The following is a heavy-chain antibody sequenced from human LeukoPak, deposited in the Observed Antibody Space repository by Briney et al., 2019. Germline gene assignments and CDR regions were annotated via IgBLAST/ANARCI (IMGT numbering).Heavy chain of an antibody. Sequence: GGSLRLSCAASGLTCSHNYVSWVRQAPGKGLEWVSAIHTGGDTCYADSVKGRFTISRDTSKNTLYLQINSLRVEDTAVYYCIVFGDSNHWGQGTLVTVSS. CDR2: IHTGGDT. J-gene: IGHJ5*02. CDR1: GLTCSHNY. V-gene: IGHV3-53*01. CDR3: IVFGDSNH. D-gene: IGHD4-17*01.